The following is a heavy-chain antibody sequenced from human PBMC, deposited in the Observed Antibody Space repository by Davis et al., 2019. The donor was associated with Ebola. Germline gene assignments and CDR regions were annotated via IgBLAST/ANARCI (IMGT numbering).Heavy chain of an antibody. J-gene: IGHJ6*02. CDR2: INTDGSAA. Sequence: HTGGSLRLSCAVSGFTFSNYWMHWVRQVPGTGPVWVSRINTDGSAATYADSVKGRFTISRDSSKNTLYLQMNSLRAEDTAVYYCAKTAYCSSTSCPGGMDVWGQGTTVTVSS. V-gene: IGHV3-74*01. D-gene: IGHD2-2*01. CDR3: AKTAYCSSTSCPGGMDV. CDR1: GFTFSNYW.